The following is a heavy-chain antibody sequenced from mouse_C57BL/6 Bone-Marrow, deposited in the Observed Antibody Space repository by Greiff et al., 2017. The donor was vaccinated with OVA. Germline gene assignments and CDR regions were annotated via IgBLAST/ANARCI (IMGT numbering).Heavy chain of an antibody. CDR3: ARWGERLSAY. Sequence: QVQLKQSGPELVKPGASVKISCKASGYAFSSSWMNWVKQRPGKGLEWIGRIYPGDGDTNYNGKFKGKATLTADKSSSTAYMQLSSLTSEDSAVYFCARWGERLSAYWGQGTLVTVSA. J-gene: IGHJ3*01. CDR1: GYAFSSSW. V-gene: IGHV1-82*01. CDR2: IYPGDGDT.